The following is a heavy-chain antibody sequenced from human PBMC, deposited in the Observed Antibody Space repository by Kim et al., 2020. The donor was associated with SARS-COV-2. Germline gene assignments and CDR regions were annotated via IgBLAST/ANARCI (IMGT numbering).Heavy chain of an antibody. J-gene: IGHJ4*02. CDR1: GGSFSGYY. CDR2: IDHSGST. D-gene: IGHD2-15*01. Sequence: SETLSLTCAVYGGSFSGYYWNWIRQPPGKGLEWIGEIDHSGSTNYNPSLKSRVTISVDTSKNQFSLKLSSVTAADTAVYYCARVVGSALDYWGRGTLVTVSS. CDR3: ARVVGSALDY. V-gene: IGHV4-34*01.